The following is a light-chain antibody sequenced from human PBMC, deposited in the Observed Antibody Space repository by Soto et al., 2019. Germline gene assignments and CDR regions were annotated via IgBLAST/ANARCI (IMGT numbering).Light chain of an antibody. Sequence: QSVLTQPPSASGSPGQSVTISCTGTSSDVGGYDYVSWYQQHPGKAPKLMIYVVSKRPSGVPDRFSGSKSGNTASLTVSGLQAEDEADYYCSSYAGSSTYVFGTGTKVTVL. J-gene: IGLJ1*01. V-gene: IGLV2-8*01. CDR3: SSYAGSSTYV. CDR2: VVS. CDR1: SSDVGGYDY.